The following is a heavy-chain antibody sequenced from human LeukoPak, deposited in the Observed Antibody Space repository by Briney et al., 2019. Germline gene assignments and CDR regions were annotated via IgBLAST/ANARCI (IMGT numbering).Heavy chain of an antibody. CDR1: KFIFSSYG. CDR3: AKDSDILTGYYSRMDV. V-gene: IGHV3-23*01. CDR2: ISGRGDST. Sequence: PGGSLRLSCSASKFIFSSYGMSWVRQAPGKGLDWVSAISGRGDSTYYADSVKGRFNISRDNSKNTLYLQMSSLRVEDTAVYYCAKDSDILTGYYSRMDVWGKGTTVTISS. J-gene: IGHJ6*03. D-gene: IGHD3-9*01.